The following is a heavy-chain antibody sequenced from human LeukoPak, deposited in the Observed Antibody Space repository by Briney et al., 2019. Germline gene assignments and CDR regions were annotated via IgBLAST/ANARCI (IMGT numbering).Heavy chain of an antibody. J-gene: IGHJ3*02. CDR2: ISTSGGST. D-gene: IGHD3-22*01. V-gene: IGHV3-23*01. Sequence: PGGSLRLSWAAAGISFSSFAMRWVRQAQGEGLEWVSGISTSGGSTYYADSVKGRFTISRDNSKNTLYVQMSSLRAEDTAEYYCAKSRGAINDVFDIWGQGTMVTVSA. CDR1: GISFSSFA. CDR3: AKSRGAINDVFDI.